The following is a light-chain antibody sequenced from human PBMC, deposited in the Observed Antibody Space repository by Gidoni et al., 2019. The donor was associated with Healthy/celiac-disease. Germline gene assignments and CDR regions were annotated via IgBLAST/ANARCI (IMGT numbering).Light chain of an antibody. CDR3: QQSNSTSWT. Sequence: DIQMTQSPSSLSASVGDRVTITCRASQSISSYLNWYQQKPGKAPQLLIYAASSLQSGVPSRVSGSGCGTEFTLTTSRLQPTDFATYYCQQSNSTSWTFGQGTKVEIK. V-gene: IGKV1-39*01. CDR1: QSISSY. CDR2: AAS. J-gene: IGKJ1*01.